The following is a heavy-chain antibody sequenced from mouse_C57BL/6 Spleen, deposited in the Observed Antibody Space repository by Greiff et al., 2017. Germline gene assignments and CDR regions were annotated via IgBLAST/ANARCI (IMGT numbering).Heavy chain of an antibody. V-gene: IGHV2-2*01. CDR2: IWSGGST. J-gene: IGHJ4*01. CDR3: ARNYGNQYYYAMDY. Sequence: VKLVESGPGLVQPSQSLSITCTVSGFSLTSYGVHWVRQSPGKGLEWLGVIWSGGSTDYNAAFISRLSISKDNSKSQVFFKMNSLQADDTAIYYCARNYGNQYYYAMDYWGQGTSVTVSS. CDR1: GFSLTSYG. D-gene: IGHD2-1*01.